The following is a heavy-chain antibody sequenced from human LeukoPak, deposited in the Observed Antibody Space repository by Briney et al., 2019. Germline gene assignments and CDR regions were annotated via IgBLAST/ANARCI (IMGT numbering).Heavy chain of an antibody. D-gene: IGHD6-6*01. CDR2: IRSKAYGGTT. V-gene: IGHV3-49*04. Sequence: GGSLRLSCTASGFTFGDYAMSWVRRAPGKGLEWVGFIRSKAYGGTTEYAASVKGRFTISRDDSKSIAYLQMNSLKTEDTAVYYCTRARKNRVYSSCCSSGMDVWGQGTTVTVSS. J-gene: IGHJ6*02. CDR3: TRARKNRVYSSCCSSGMDV. CDR1: GFTFGDYA.